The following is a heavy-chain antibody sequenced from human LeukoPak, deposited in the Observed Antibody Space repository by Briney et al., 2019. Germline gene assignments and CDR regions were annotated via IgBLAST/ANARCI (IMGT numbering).Heavy chain of an antibody. CDR3: ATQKIYSSLSADDY. CDR2: IKQDGSEK. D-gene: IGHD6-6*01. Sequence: PGGSLRLSCAASGFTFSSYWMSWVRQAPGKGLEWVANIKQDGSEKYYVDSVKGRFTISRDNAKNSLYLQMNSLRAEDTAVYYCATQKIYSSLSADDYWGQGTLVTVSS. V-gene: IGHV3-7*01. J-gene: IGHJ4*02. CDR1: GFTFSSYW.